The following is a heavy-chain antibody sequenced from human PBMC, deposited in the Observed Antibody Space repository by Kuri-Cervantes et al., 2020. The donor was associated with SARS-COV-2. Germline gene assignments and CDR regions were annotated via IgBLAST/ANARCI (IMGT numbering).Heavy chain of an antibody. CDR3: ARETTLKVGVAFDI. CDR1: GFTFSSYA. Sequence: GGSLRLSCAASGFTFSSYAMHWVRQAPGKGLEWVAVISYDGSNKYYADSVKGRFTISRDNSKNTLYLQMNSLRAEGTAVYYCARETTLKVGVAFDIWGQGTMVTVSS. CDR2: ISYDGSNK. D-gene: IGHD4-11*01. J-gene: IGHJ3*02. V-gene: IGHV3-30-3*01.